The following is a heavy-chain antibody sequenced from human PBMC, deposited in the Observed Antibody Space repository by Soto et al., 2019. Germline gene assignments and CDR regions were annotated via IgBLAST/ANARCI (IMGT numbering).Heavy chain of an antibody. CDR3: ARTSAAGKYYYGMDV. J-gene: IGHJ6*02. Sequence: PGESLKISCKGSGYSFTSYWIGGVRQVPGKGLEWMGIIYPGDSDTRYSPSFQGQVTISADKSISTAYLQWSSLKASDTAMYYCARTSAAGKYYYGMDVWGQGTTVTVSS. CDR2: IYPGDSDT. D-gene: IGHD6-13*01. V-gene: IGHV5-51*01. CDR1: GYSFTSYW.